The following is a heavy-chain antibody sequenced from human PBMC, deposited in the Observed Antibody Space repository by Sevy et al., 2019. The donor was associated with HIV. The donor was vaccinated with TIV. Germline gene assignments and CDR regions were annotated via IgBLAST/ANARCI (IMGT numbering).Heavy chain of an antibody. CDR3: ARRDGYNYEDY. J-gene: IGHJ4*02. CDR1: GFTFSSYA. Sequence: GGSLRLSCSASGFTFSSYAMHWVRQAPGKGLEYVSAISSNGGSTYYADSVKGRFTISRDNSKNTLYLQMSSLGAEDTAVYYCARRDGYNYEDYWGQGTLVTVSS. D-gene: IGHD5-12*01. CDR2: ISSNGGST. V-gene: IGHV3-64D*06.